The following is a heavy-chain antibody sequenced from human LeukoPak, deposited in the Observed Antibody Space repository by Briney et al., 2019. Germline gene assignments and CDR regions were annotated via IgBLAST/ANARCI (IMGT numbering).Heavy chain of an antibody. D-gene: IGHD3-22*01. J-gene: IGHJ4*02. CDR1: GGSFSGYY. CDR3: ARGPMSIDY. Sequence: SETLSLTRAVYGGSFSGYYWSWIRQPPGKGLEWIGEINHSGSTNYNPSLKSRVTISVDTSKNQFSLKLSSVTAADTAVYYCARGPMSIDYWGQGTLVTVSS. V-gene: IGHV4-34*01. CDR2: INHSGST.